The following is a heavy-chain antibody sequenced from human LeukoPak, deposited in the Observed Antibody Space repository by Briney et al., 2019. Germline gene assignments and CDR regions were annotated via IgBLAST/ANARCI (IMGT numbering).Heavy chain of an antibody. D-gene: IGHD2-15*01. CDR1: GGSFSGYY. V-gene: IGHV4-34*01. Sequence: SETLSLTCAVYGGSFSGYYWSWIRQPPGKGLEWIGEINHSGSTNYNPSLKSRVTISVDTSKNQFSLKLSSVTAADTAVHYCARGRIHSRRFSYYMDVWGKGTTVTVSS. J-gene: IGHJ6*03. CDR2: INHSGST. CDR3: ARGRIHSRRFSYYMDV.